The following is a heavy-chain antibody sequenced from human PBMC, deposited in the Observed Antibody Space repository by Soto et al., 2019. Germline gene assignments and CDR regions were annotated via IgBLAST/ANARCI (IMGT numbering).Heavy chain of an antibody. CDR3: AREGAARPMWNYYYYMAV. CDR2: ISSSSSTI. Sequence: HPGGSLRLSCAASGFTFSSYSMNWVRQAPGKGLEWVSYISSSSSTIYYADSVKGRFTISRDNAKNSLYLQMNSLRAEDTAVYYCAREGAARPMWNYYYYMAVWGTGTTVPVSS. CDR1: GFTFSSYS. V-gene: IGHV3-48*01. J-gene: IGHJ6*03. D-gene: IGHD6-6*01.